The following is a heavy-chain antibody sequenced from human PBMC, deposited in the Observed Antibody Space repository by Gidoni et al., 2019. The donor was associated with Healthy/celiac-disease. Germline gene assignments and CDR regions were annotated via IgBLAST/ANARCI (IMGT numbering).Heavy chain of an antibody. D-gene: IGHD1-26*01. CDR2: IRGSGGST. V-gene: IGHV3-23*01. CDR1: GFTFSSYA. CDR3: AKDPRGPIVGATYYYYYMDV. Sequence: EVQLLESGGGLVQPGGSLRLSCAAYGFTFSSYAMRWVRQAPGTGMEWVSAIRGSGGSTYYADSVKGRFTISRDNSKNTLYLQMNSLRAEDTAVYYCAKDPRGPIVGATYYYYYMDVWGKGTTVTVSS. J-gene: IGHJ6*03.